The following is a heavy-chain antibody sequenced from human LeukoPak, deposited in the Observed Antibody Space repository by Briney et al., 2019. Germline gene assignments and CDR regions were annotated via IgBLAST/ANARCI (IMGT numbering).Heavy chain of an antibody. D-gene: IGHD3-10*01. CDR3: ASLITMVRGVINY. V-gene: IGHV4-39*01. J-gene: IGHJ4*02. Sequence: PSETLSLTCTVSGCSISSSSYYWGWIRQPPGKELEGVGTIYYSRKTYYNPSLNSRVTISVDASKIQVSLKLSSVTAADTAVYYCASLITMVRGVINYWGQGTLVTVSS. CDR2: IYYSRKT. CDR1: GCSISSSSYY.